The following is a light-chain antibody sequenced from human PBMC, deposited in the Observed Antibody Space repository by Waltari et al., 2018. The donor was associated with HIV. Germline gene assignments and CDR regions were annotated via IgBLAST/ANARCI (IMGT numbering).Light chain of an antibody. Sequence: QSALTQPRSVPGSPGQSVTISCTGTSSDVGGYSFVSWYQQHPNKAPKLMIYDVTKRPSGGPDRFSGSKSGNTASLTISGLQAEDEADYYCCSYAGDPWVFGGGTKLTVL. V-gene: IGLV2-11*01. J-gene: IGLJ3*02. CDR1: SSDVGGYSF. CDR2: DVT. CDR3: CSYAGDPWV.